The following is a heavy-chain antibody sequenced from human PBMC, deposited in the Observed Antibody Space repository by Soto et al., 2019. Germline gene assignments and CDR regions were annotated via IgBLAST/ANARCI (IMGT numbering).Heavy chain of an antibody. CDR2: VNHSGTT. Sequence: WTWIRQSPEKGLEWIGEVNHSGTTSYHPSLKTRVTISVHTPKNQFSLKMSSVTAADTAVYYCARGIGYCSSINCYSSRRLRFDSWGQGTLVTVSS. J-gene: IGHJ4*02. D-gene: IGHD2-2*01. CDR3: ARGIGYCSSINCYSSRRLRFDS. V-gene: IGHV4-34*01.